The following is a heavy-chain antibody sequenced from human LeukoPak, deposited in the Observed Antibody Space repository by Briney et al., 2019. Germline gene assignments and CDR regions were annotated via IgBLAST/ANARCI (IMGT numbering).Heavy chain of an antibody. V-gene: IGHV3-21*01. J-gene: IGHJ6*03. Sequence: GGSLRLSCAASGFTFSSYSMNWVRQAPGKGLEWVSSISSSSSYIYYADSVKGRFTISRDNAKNSLYLQMNSLRAEDTAVYYCARDGREMATTYYYYYMDVWGKGTTVTVSS. CDR2: ISSSSSYI. CDR3: ARDGREMATTYYYYYMDV. D-gene: IGHD5-24*01. CDR1: GFTFSSYS.